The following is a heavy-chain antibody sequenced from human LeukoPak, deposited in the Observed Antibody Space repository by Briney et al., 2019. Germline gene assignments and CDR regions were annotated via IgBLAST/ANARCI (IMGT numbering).Heavy chain of an antibody. D-gene: IGHD2-15*01. CDR2: IIPIFGTA. V-gene: IGHV1-69*13. J-gene: IGHJ1*01. Sequence: SVKVSCKASGGTFSSYAISWVRQAPGQGLEWMGRIIPIFGTANYAQKFQGRVTITADESTSTAYMELSSLRSEDTAVYYCAKSPVGYCSGGSCYVGYFHHWGQGTLVTVSS. CDR1: GGTFSSYA. CDR3: AKSPVGYCSGGSCYVGYFHH.